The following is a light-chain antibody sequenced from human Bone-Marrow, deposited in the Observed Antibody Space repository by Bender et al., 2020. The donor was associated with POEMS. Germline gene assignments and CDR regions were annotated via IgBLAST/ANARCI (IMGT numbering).Light chain of an antibody. V-gene: IGLV1-44*01. CDR2: GNS. CDR1: TSNIGSNA. Sequence: QSVLTQPPSVSGTPGQRVTISCSGSTSNIGSNAATWYQQLPGTAPKVLIYGNSRRPSGVPDRFSGSKSGTSASLTISGLQTEDEADYYCSSYRSTGTPVIFGGGTKLTVL. CDR3: SSYRSTGTPVI. J-gene: IGLJ2*01.